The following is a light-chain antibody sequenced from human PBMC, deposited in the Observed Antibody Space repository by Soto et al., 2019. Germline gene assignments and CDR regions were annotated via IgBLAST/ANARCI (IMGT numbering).Light chain of an antibody. CDR3: SSYTSTDGWV. J-gene: IGLJ3*02. CDR1: SSDVGRYPY. Sequence: QSALTQLASVSGSPGQSITISCTGTSSDVGRYPYVSWYQQHPGNGPKLIIYDVSDRPSGVSNRFSGSKSDNTAALTISGLQAEDEADYYCSSYTSTDGWVFGGGTKLTVL. V-gene: IGLV2-14*01. CDR2: DVS.